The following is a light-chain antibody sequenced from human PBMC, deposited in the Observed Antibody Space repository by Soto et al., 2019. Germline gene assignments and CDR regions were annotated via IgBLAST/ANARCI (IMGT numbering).Light chain of an antibody. J-gene: IGLJ2*01. CDR3: SSYAGSNNVV. Sequence: QSALTQPTSASGSPGQSVTISCTGTSSDVGGYNYVSWYQQYPGKAPKLMIYEVIKRPSGVPDRFSGSKSGNTASLTVSGLQAEDEADYYCSSYAGSNNVVFGGGTKLTVL. CDR2: EVI. V-gene: IGLV2-8*01. CDR1: SSDVGGYNY.